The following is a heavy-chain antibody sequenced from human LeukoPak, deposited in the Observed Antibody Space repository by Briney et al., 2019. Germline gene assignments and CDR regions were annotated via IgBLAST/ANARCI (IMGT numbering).Heavy chain of an antibody. Sequence: ASVKVSCKAYGYTFTGYYMHWVRQAPGQGLEWLGWINPNSGGTNYAQKFQGRVTLTRDTSISTAYMELSRLRSDDTAVYYCARPRQSRDGYRNWGQGTLVTVSS. D-gene: IGHD5-24*01. CDR2: INPNSGGT. V-gene: IGHV1-2*02. J-gene: IGHJ4*02. CDR3: ARPRQSRDGYRN. CDR1: GYTFTGYY.